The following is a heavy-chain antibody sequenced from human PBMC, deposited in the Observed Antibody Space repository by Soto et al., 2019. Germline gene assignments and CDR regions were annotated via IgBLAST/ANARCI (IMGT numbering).Heavy chain of an antibody. CDR1: GYKFTTFW. Sequence: GESLKISCKASGYKFTTFWLNWVRQTPGKGLEWLGMIDPTDSFTNYSPPFEGHVTISVDRSISTAYLQWNSLQASDTAIYYCARPASGGSRDAFDVWGQGTTVTVSS. D-gene: IGHD2-15*01. J-gene: IGHJ3*01. CDR3: ARPASGGSRDAFDV. CDR2: IDPTDSFT. V-gene: IGHV5-10-1*01.